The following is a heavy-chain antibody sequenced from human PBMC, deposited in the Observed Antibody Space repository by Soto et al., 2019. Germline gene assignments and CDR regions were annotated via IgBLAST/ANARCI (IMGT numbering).Heavy chain of an antibody. D-gene: IGHD2-15*01. J-gene: IGHJ4*02. CDR2: ISGNGGST. CDR3: DKPGGLSGGGYFDY. V-gene: IGHV3-64D*06. CDR1: GFTFTNYA. Sequence: GGSLRLSCSASGFTFTNYAMHWVRQTPGKGLKYVSTISGNGGSTYYADSVKGRFTISRDNPKNTLYLQMSSLRAEDTAVYYCDKPGGLSGGGYFDYWGQGSLVTVSS.